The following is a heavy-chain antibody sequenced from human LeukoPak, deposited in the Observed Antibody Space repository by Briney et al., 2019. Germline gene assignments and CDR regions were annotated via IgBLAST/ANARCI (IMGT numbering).Heavy chain of an antibody. J-gene: IGHJ5*02. CDR2: INHSGST. Sequence: HPSETLSLTCAVYGGSFSGYYWSWIRQPPGKGLEWIGEINHSGSTNYNPSLKSRVTISVDTSKNQFSLKLSSVTAADTAVYYCARGKIGGIYYGSGSYYWWFDPWGQGTLVTVSS. CDR1: GGSFSGYY. V-gene: IGHV4-34*01. CDR3: ARGKIGGIYYGSGSYYWWFDP. D-gene: IGHD3-10*01.